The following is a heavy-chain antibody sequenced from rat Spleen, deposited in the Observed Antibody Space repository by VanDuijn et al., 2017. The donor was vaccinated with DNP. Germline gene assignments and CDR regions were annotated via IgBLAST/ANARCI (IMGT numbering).Heavy chain of an antibody. CDR3: ARWNSGHFDY. J-gene: IGHJ2*01. D-gene: IGHD4-3*01. V-gene: IGHV5-58*01. CDR2: INTDGGST. CDR1: GFTFSSYW. Sequence: EVQLVESGGGLVQPGRSLKLSCVASGFTFSSYWMFWVRQAPGKGLEWVASINTDGGSTYYPDSVKGRFTISRDNAENTVYLQMSSLRSEDMATYYCARWNSGHFDYWGQGVMVPVSS.